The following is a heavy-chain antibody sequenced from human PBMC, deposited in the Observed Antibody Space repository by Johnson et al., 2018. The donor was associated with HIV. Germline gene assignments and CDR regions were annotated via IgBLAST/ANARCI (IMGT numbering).Heavy chain of an antibody. CDR2: IRYDGSNK. CDR3: AKSSGSSGAFDI. Sequence: QVQLVESGGGVVQPGRSLRLSCAASGFTFSSYGMHWVRQAPGKGLEWVAFIRYDGSNKYYADSVKGRFTISRDNSKNTLYLQMNSLRAEDTAVYYCAKSSGSSGAFDIWGQGTMVTVSS. V-gene: IGHV3-30*02. CDR1: GFTFSSYG. J-gene: IGHJ3*02. D-gene: IGHD2-15*01.